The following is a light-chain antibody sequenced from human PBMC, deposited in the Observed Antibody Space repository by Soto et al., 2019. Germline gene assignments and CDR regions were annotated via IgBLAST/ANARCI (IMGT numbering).Light chain of an antibody. CDR1: SSNIGSNF. J-gene: IGLJ3*02. Sequence: QPVLTQPPSVSAAPGQRVTISCSGSSSNIGSNFVSWYKQSPGTAPTLLIYDNNKRPSGIPDRFTGSKSGTSATLGITGLQPGDEAVYYCGTWNSALRARVFGGGTKVTVL. CDR2: DNN. V-gene: IGLV1-51*01. CDR3: GTWNSALRARV.